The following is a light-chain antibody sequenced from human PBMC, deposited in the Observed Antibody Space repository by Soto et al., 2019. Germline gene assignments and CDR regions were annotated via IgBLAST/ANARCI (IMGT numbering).Light chain of an antibody. Sequence: DIQMTQSPSSLSASVGDRVTITCRASQSISNSLNWYQQKSGKAPKLLIYVASSLQSGVPSRFSGSGSGTDFTLTISSLQPDDFATYYCQQSYITPPTFGHGTKVEIK. CDR2: VAS. CDR3: QQSYITPPT. J-gene: IGKJ1*01. V-gene: IGKV1-39*01. CDR1: QSISNS.